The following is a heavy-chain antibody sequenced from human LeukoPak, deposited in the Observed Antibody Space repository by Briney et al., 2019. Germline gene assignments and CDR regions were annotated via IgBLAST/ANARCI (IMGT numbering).Heavy chain of an antibody. CDR3: AARPYCTTATCPKINWFDP. V-gene: IGHV3-30*02. CDR2: IRYDGSDK. J-gene: IGHJ5*02. Sequence: GGALILSCAASGFIFSSYGMHWVRQAPGKGLEWVAFIRYDGSDKFYADSVKGQFTISRDNSKNTLYLQMSSLRADDTAVYYCAARPYCTTATCPKINWFDPWGQGTLVTVSS. CDR1: GFIFSSYG. D-gene: IGHD2-8*01.